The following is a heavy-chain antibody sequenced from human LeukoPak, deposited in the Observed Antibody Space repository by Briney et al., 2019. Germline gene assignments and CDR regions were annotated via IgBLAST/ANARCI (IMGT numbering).Heavy chain of an antibody. CDR3: VKDSSSGSYFDY. D-gene: IGHD3-10*01. CDR1: GFTFSRYA. J-gene: IGHJ4*02. V-gene: IGHV3-64D*06. Sequence: GGSLRLSCSASGFTFSRYAMHWVRRAPGKGLEYVSAISSNGGSTYYVDSVKGRFTISRDNSRNTLHLQMSSLRVEDTAVYYCVKDSSSGSYFDYWGQGTLVTVSS. CDR2: ISSNGGST.